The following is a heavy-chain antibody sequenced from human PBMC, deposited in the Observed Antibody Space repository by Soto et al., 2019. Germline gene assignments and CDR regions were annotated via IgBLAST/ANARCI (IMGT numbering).Heavy chain of an antibody. J-gene: IGHJ5*02. V-gene: IGHV3-7*01. CDR2: VNPDGGER. CDR1: GFFFSGYW. Sequence: QLVESGGGLVQPGGSLRLSCAGSGFFFSGYWMSWVRQAPRRGLEWVANVNPDGGERYYVDSVRGRFFVSRDNAKNSLYLQMNSLEAEDTAVYYCARCRGWLDPWGQGTLVTVSS. CDR3: ARCRGWLDP.